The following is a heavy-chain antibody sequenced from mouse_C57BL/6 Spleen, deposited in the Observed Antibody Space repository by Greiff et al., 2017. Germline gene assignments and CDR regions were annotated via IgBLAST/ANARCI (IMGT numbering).Heavy chain of an antibody. Sequence: QVQLQQSGAELARPGSSVKMSCKASGYTFTSYTMHWVKQRPGQGLEWIGYINPSSGYTKYNQKFKDKATLTGDKSSSTAYMQLSSLTSEDSAVYYCAMLTGALDYWGQGTTLTVSS. CDR2: INPSSGYT. CDR3: AMLTGALDY. D-gene: IGHD4-1*01. V-gene: IGHV1-4*01. CDR1: GYTFTSYT. J-gene: IGHJ2*01.